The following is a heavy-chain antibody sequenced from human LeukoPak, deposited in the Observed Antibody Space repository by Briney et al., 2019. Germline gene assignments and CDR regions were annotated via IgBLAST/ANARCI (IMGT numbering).Heavy chain of an antibody. CDR2: MNPNSGNT. V-gene: IGHV1-8*01. J-gene: IGHJ3*02. D-gene: IGHD3-22*01. CDR1: GYTFTSYD. Sequence: ASVKVSCKASGYTFTSYDINWVRQATGQGLEWMGWMNPNSGNTGYAQKFQGRVTMTRNTSISTAYMELRSLRSDDTAVYYCASSMIVVVPDAFDIWGQGTMVTVSS. CDR3: ASSMIVVVPDAFDI.